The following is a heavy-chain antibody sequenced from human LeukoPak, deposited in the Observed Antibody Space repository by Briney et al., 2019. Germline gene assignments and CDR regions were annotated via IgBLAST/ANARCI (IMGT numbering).Heavy chain of an antibody. Sequence: GGSLRLSCAASGFTFNNYAMHWVRQAPGKGLEWVAVISSDGSNKYYADSVKGRFTVSRDSSKNTLYLQMKTLRAEDTAVYYCAKDLVATTRVAEYFQHWGQGTLVTVSS. CDR2: ISSDGSNK. J-gene: IGHJ1*01. CDR3: AKDLVATTRVAEYFQH. D-gene: IGHD5-12*01. V-gene: IGHV3-30*04. CDR1: GFTFNNYA.